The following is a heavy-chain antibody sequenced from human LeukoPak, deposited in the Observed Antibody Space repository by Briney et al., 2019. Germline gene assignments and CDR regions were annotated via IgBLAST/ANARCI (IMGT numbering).Heavy chain of an antibody. J-gene: IGHJ4*02. D-gene: IGHD3-3*01. CDR1: GGSISSYY. V-gene: IGHV4-59*01. Sequence: SETLSLTCTVSGGSISSYYWSWIRQSPGKGLEWIGYIHDSDNTYYSPSLKSRVTISVDTSKNQFSLRVNSMTAADTAVYYCARGRRTMFGVVTPHFDYWGQGTLVTVSS. CDR2: IHDSDNT. CDR3: ARGRRTMFGVVTPHFDY.